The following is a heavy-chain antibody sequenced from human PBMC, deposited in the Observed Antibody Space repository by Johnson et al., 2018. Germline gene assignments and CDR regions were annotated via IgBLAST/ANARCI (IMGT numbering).Heavy chain of an antibody. J-gene: IGHJ6*02. CDR3: AKDGARKGAAAGYYYYHGMDV. D-gene: IGHD6-13*01. Sequence: QVQLVQSGGGVVQHGRSLRLSCAASGFTFSSNDMHWVRQAPGTGLEWVAVLWYAGSNKYYADSVKGRYTISRDNSKNTLNLQMNGLRPEDTAVYYCAKDGARKGAAAGYYYYHGMDVWGQGTTVTVSS. V-gene: IGHV3-33*06. CDR2: LWYAGSNK. CDR1: GFTFSSND.